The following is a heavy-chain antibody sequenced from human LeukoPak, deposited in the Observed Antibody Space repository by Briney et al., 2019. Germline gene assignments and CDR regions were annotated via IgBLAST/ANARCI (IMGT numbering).Heavy chain of an antibody. CDR1: GYTFTSYY. D-gene: IGHD6-13*01. J-gene: IGHJ5*02. CDR3: ARGGMAAAGIPLNWFDP. Sequence: ASVKVSCKASGYTFTSYYMHWVRQAPGQGLEWMGIINPSGGSTSYAQKFQGRVTMTRDTSTSTVYMELSRLRSEDTAVYYCARGGMAAAGIPLNWFDPWGQGTLVTVSS. V-gene: IGHV1-46*01. CDR2: INPSGGST.